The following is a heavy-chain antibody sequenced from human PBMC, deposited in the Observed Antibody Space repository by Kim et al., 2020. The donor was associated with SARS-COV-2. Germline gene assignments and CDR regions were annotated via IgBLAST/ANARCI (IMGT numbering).Heavy chain of an antibody. Sequence: YYLDSVTGRLTISRDNAENLMYLQMNTLRVEDTAVYYCVRTLTVGATFDYWGQGTLVTVSP. D-gene: IGHD1-26*01. J-gene: IGHJ4*02. CDR3: VRTLTVGATFDY. V-gene: IGHV3-7*01.